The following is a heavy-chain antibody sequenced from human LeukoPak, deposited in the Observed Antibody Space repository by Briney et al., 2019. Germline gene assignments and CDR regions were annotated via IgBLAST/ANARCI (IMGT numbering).Heavy chain of an antibody. J-gene: IGHJ4*02. CDR1: GFTFSDYY. Sequence: GGSLRLSCAASGFTFSDYYMSWIRQAPGKGLEGVSYISSSGSTIYYADSVKGRFTISRDNAKNSLYLQMNSLRAEDTAVYYCARDSDRYSSSWVDYWGQGTLVTVSS. V-gene: IGHV3-11*04. D-gene: IGHD6-13*01. CDR3: ARDSDRYSSSWVDY. CDR2: ISSSGSTI.